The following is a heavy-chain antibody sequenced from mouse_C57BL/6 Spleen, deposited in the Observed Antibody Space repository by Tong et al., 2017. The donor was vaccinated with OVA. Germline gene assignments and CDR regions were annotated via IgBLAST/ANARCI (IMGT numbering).Heavy chain of an antibody. CDR2: INSDGGST. J-gene: IGHJ1*03. Sequence: EVQLQESGGGLVQPGESLKLSCESNEYEFPSHDMSWVRKTPEKRLELVAAINSDGGSTYYPDTMERRFIISRDNTKKTLYLQMSSLRSEDTALYYCARQYYGSSSSYWYFDVWGTGTTVTVSS. CDR1: EYEFPSHD. D-gene: IGHD1-1*01. CDR3: ARQYYGSSSSYWYFDV. V-gene: IGHV5-2*01.